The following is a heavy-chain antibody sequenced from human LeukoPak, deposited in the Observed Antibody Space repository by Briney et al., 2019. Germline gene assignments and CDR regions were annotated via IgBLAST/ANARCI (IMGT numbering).Heavy chain of an antibody. CDR1: GFTFSSYA. CDR2: ISSNGGST. J-gene: IGHJ4*02. V-gene: IGHV3-64*04. CDR3: ARGIGSTVFFDH. Sequence: PGGSLRLSCSASGFTFSSYAMHWVRQAPGKGLEYVSAISSNGGSTYYADSVKGRFTISRDKSKNTLYLQMNSLRAEDTAVYYCARGIGSTVFFDHWGQGTLVTVSS. D-gene: IGHD4-11*01.